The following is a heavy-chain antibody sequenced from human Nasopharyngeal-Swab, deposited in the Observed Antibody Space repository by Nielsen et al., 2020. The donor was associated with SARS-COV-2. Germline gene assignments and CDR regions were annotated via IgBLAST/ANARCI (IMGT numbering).Heavy chain of an antibody. D-gene: IGHD5-12*01. CDR1: GGSFSDNS. CDR2: INHSGIT. V-gene: IGHV4-34*01. Sequence: GSLRLSCAVSGGSFSDNSWSGIRQAPGKGLEGIGEINHSGITNYNPSLKRRVTISVDTAKNHLSLKLTSVTAADTAVYFCSSGRVVYGGYDPLTPRHYLNYWGQGTQVTVSS. J-gene: IGHJ4*02. CDR3: SSGRVVYGGYDPLTPRHYLNY.